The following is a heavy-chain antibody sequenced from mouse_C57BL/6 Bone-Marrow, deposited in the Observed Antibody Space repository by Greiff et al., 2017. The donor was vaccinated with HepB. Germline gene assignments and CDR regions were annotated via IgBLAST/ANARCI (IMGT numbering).Heavy chain of an antibody. CDR3: ARGPLVEDY. CDR2: IDPANGNT. D-gene: IGHD2-10*02. Sequence: VQLQQSVAELVRPGASVKLSCTASGFNIKNTYMQWVKQRPEQGLEWIGRIDPANGNTKYAPKFQGKATITADTSSNTAYLQLSSLTSEDTAIYYCARGPLVEDYWGQRTSVTVSS. CDR1: GFNIKNTY. J-gene: IGHJ4*01. V-gene: IGHV14-3*01.